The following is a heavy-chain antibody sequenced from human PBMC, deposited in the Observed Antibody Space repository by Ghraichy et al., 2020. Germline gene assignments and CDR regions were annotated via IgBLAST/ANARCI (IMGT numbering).Heavy chain of an antibody. J-gene: IGHJ6*02. CDR3: ARVWLAYQPLLMDYYGMDV. V-gene: IGHV3-11*01. CDR2: ISSSGSTI. CDR1: GFTFSDYY. D-gene: IGHD2-2*01. Sequence: GGSLRLSCAASGFTFSDYYMSWIRQAPGKGLEWVSYISSSGSTIYYADSVKGRFTISRDNAKNSLYLQMNSLRAEDTAVYYCARVWLAYQPLLMDYYGMDVWGQGTTVTVSS.